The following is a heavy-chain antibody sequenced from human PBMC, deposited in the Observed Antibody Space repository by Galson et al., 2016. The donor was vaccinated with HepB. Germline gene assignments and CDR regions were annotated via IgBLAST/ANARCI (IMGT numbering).Heavy chain of an antibody. V-gene: IGHV3-74*01. CDR1: GFTFSNHW. J-gene: IGHJ3*02. D-gene: IGHD3-22*01. Sequence: SLRLSCAASGFTFSNHWMHWVRQAPGKGLVWVSRISGDGSSTSYADSVKGRFTISRDNAKNSLYLQMNSLRAEDTAVYYCARATHTITYYYDSSGYKVDACDIWGQGTMVTVSS. CDR3: ARATHTITYYYDSSGYKVDACDI. CDR2: ISGDGSST.